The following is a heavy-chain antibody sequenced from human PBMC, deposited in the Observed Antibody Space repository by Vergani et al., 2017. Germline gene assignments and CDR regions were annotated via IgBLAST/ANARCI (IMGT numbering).Heavy chain of an antibody. V-gene: IGHV4-61*01. D-gene: IGHD3-10*01. Sequence: QMQLQESGPGLVKASETLSLTCTVSGDSIISRSYYWSWTRQPPGKGLEWMGYVSFRGDTLYDPSVKGRMTISLNTSSNQFSLYLTSVTAADTAVYYCARSRIYYGAGSPDYWGQGTLVTVSS. J-gene: IGHJ4*02. CDR3: ARSRIYYGAGSPDY. CDR2: VSFRGDT. CDR1: GDSIISRSYY.